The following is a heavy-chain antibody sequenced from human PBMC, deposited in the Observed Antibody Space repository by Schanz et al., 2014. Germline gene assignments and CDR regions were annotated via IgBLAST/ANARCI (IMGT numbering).Heavy chain of an antibody. CDR1: GFTFSSYG. D-gene: IGHD3-10*01. CDR2: ISNDGSNK. CDR3: AKDKGEFLDY. V-gene: IGHV3-30*18. J-gene: IGHJ4*02. Sequence: QVQLVESGGGVVQPGRSLRLSCAASGFTFSSYGMHWVRQAPGKGLEWVAVISNDGSNKYYADFVKGRFTISRDNSRNTLYLHMSSLRVEDTAVYYCAKDKGEFLDYWGQGTLVTVSS.